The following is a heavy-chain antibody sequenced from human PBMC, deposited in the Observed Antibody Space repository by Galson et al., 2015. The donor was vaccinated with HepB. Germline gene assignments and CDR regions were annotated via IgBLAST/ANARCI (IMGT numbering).Heavy chain of an antibody. D-gene: IGHD5-18*01. CDR1: GFTFSTCG. V-gene: IGHV3-30*02. Sequence: SLRLSCAASGFTFSTCGMHWVRQAPGKGLEWVAFIQYDVSNKYYADSVKGRFTISRDNSKNTLFLQMNSLGPEDTAVYYCAKDGFSIHYYYSGMDVWGQGTTVTVSS. J-gene: IGHJ6*02. CDR3: AKDGFSIHYYYSGMDV. CDR2: IQYDVSNK.